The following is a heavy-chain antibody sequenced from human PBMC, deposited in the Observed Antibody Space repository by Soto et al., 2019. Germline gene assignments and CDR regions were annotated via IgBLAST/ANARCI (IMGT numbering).Heavy chain of an antibody. CDR2: ISYDGSNK. D-gene: IGHD5-18*01. CDR3: ARDGGIGPWIQVDDYYYYGMDV. J-gene: IGHJ6*02. Sequence: QLGGSLRLSCAASGFTFSSYAMHWVRQAPGKGLEWVAVISYDGSNKYYADSVKGRFTISRDNSKNTLYLQMNSLRAEDTAVYYCARDGGIGPWIQVDDYYYYGMDVWGQGTTVTVSS. V-gene: IGHV3-30-3*01. CDR1: GFTFSSYA.